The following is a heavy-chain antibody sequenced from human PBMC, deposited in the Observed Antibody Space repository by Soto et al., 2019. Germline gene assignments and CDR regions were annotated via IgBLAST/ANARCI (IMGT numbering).Heavy chain of an antibody. CDR3: VRDVSGLGATYVMDV. D-gene: IGHD2-15*01. Sequence: ASVKVSCKASGYIFSSHCIYWLGQAPGKGLKWMGIINPGGGRTAYAQKVQGRVTLTRDMSTSTVYMELTSLRYDDTAVYYCVRDVSGLGATYVMDVWGQGTTVTVSS. V-gene: IGHV1-46*01. CDR2: INPGGGRT. CDR1: GYIFSSHC. J-gene: IGHJ6*02.